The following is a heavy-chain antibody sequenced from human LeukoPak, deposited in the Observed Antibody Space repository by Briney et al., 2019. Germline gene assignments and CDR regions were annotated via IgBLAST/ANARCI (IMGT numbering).Heavy chain of an antibody. CDR3: AKPGLGDYGLGYFDY. CDR2: ISGSGGST. CDR1: GFTFSSYA. Sequence: GGSLRLSCAASGFTFSSYAMSWVRQAPGKGLEWVSAISGSGGSTYYADSVKGRFTISRDNSKNTLYLQMNSLRAEDTAVYYCAKPGLGDYGLGYFDYWGQGTLVTVSS. V-gene: IGHV3-23*01. D-gene: IGHD4-17*01. J-gene: IGHJ4*02.